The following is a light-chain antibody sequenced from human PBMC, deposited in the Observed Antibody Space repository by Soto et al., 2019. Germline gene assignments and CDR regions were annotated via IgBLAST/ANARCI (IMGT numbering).Light chain of an antibody. V-gene: IGKV3-20*01. CDR1: QSVSSSY. Sequence: EIVLTQSPGTLSLSPGERATLPCRASQSVSSSYLAWYQQKPGQAPRLLIYGASSRATGIPDRFSGSGSGTDFTLTISRLEPEDFAVYYYQQYGSSPPYTFGPGTKLEIK. CDR3: QQYGSSPPYT. J-gene: IGKJ2*01. CDR2: GAS.